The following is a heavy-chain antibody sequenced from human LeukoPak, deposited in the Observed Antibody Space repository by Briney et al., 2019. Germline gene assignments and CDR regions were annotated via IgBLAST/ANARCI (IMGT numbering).Heavy chain of an antibody. V-gene: IGHV3-23*01. Sequence: PGGSLRLSCAASGFTFSSYAMSWVRQAPGKGLEWVSAISGSGGSTYYADSVKGRFTISRDNSKSSLYLQMNSLRAEDTAVYYCAKSTGSGYVLFDYWGQGTLVTVSS. CDR3: AKSTGSGYVLFDY. D-gene: IGHD5-12*01. CDR2: ISGSGGST. CDR1: GFTFSSYA. J-gene: IGHJ4*02.